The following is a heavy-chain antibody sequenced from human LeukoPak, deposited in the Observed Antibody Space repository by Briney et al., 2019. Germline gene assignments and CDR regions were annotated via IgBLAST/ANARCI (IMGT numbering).Heavy chain of an antibody. CDR3: AKRLNYYGSGSDAFDI. V-gene: IGHV3-7*03. CDR1: GFTFSSYW. D-gene: IGHD3-10*01. J-gene: IGHJ3*02. CDR2: IKQDGSEK. Sequence: GGSLRLSCAASGFTFSSYWMSWVRQAPGKGLEWVANIKQDGSEKYYVDSVKGRFTISRDNSKNTLYLQMNSLRAEDTAVYYCAKRLNYYGSGSDAFDIWGQGTMVTVSS.